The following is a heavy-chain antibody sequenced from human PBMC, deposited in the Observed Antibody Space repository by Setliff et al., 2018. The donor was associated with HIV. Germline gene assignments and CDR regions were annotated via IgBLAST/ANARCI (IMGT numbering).Heavy chain of an antibody. CDR3: ARGVMGYCGGDCFTYFDY. V-gene: IGHV4-34*01. CDR1: GGSFSGYY. CDR2: INHRGST. D-gene: IGHD2-21*01. J-gene: IGHJ4*02. Sequence: SETLSLTCAVYGGSFSGYYWSWIRQPPGKGLEWNGEINHRGSTNYNPSLKSRVTISVDTSKNQFSLKLSSVTAADTAVYYCARGVMGYCGGDCFTYFDYWGQGTLVTVSS.